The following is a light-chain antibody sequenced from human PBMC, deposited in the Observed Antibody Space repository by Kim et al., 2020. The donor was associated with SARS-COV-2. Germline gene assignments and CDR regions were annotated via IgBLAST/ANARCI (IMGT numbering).Light chain of an antibody. CDR1: QSVSSSY. J-gene: IGKJ4*01. CDR2: GAS. CDR3: QQYGSSPPRIT. V-gene: IGKV3-20*01. Sequence: AERATIYCRASQSVSSSYLAWYQQKPGQAPRLLIYGASSRATGIPDRFSGSGYGTEFTLTISRLEPEDFAVYYCQQYGSSPPRITFGGGTKVDIK.